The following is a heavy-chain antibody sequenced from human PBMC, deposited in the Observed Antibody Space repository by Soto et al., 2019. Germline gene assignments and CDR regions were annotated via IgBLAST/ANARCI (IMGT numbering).Heavy chain of an antibody. D-gene: IGHD3-10*01. V-gene: IGHV4-30-4*02. CDR1: GGSISSGDYY. Sequence: PSETLSLTCTVSGGSISSGDYYWSWIRQPPGKGLEWIGYIYYSGSTYYNPSLKSRVTISVDTSKNQFSLKLSSVTAADTAVYYCARVVVRGVIISFDPWGQGTLVTVSS. J-gene: IGHJ5*02. CDR3: ARVVVRGVIISFDP. CDR2: IYYSGST.